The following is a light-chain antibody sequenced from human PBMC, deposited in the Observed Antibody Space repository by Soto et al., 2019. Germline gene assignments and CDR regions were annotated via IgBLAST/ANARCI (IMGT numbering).Light chain of an antibody. CDR1: QSVSTY. Sequence: DIQMTQSPSSLSTSVGDRVTITCRTSQSVSTYLNWYQQRPGKAPKLLIYGASSLQSGVPSRFSGSGSGTHFTLPISSLQPEDFATYYCQEGSTLLTFGGGTKVEIK. V-gene: IGKV1-39*01. J-gene: IGKJ4*01. CDR2: GAS. CDR3: QEGSTLLT.